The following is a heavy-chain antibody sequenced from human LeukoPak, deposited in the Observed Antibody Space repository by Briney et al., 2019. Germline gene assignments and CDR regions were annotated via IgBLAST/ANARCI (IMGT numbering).Heavy chain of an antibody. CDR2: IKKDGSEK. CDR1: GFTFSSHW. Sequence: GGSLRLSCGASGFTFSSHWMSWVRQAPGKGLEWVANIKKDGSEKYYVDSVKGRFTISRDNAKNTLYLQMNSLRAEDTAIYYCATDSYVSGSYYRLFYWGQGTLVTVSS. D-gene: IGHD3-10*01. J-gene: IGHJ4*02. V-gene: IGHV3-7*01. CDR3: ATDSYVSGSYYRLFY.